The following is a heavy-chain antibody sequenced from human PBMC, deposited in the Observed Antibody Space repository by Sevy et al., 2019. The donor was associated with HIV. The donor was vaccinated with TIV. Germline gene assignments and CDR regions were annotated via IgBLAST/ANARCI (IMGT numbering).Heavy chain of an antibody. Sequence: SETLSLTCTVSGGSISSSSYYWGWIRQPPGKGLDWIGSIHYSGSTNYNPSLKSRVTISVDTSKNQFFLRLSSVTAADTAVYYCARYIVAVGNNWFDPWGQGTLVTVSS. V-gene: IGHV4-39*01. CDR1: GGSISSSSYY. D-gene: IGHD6-19*01. CDR3: ARYIVAVGNNWFDP. CDR2: IHYSGST. J-gene: IGHJ5*02.